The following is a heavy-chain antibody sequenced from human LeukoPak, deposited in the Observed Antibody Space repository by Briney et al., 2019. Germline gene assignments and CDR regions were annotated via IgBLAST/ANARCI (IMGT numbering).Heavy chain of an antibody. CDR3: ARVYRQWLVRGSFDY. J-gene: IGHJ4*02. D-gene: IGHD6-19*01. Sequence: ASVKVSCKASGYTFTSYAMNWVRQAPGQGLEWMGWINPNSGGTNYAQKFQGRVTMTRDTSISTAYMELSRLRSDDTAVYYCARVYRQWLVRGSFDYWGQGTLVTVSS. CDR2: INPNSGGT. V-gene: IGHV1-2*02. CDR1: GYTFTSYA.